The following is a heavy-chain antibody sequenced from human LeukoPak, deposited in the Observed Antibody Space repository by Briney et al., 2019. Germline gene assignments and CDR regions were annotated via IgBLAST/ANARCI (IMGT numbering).Heavy chain of an antibody. J-gene: IGHJ4*02. D-gene: IGHD6-19*01. Sequence: PSETLSLTCTVSGGSISSGGYYWSWIRQPPGKGLEWIGYIYHSGSTYYNPSLKSRVTISVDRSKNQFPLKLSSVTAADTAVYYCAREVLHTKGRIVKIYSSGWYRGIDYWGQGTLVTVSS. CDR2: IYHSGST. CDR3: AREVLHTKGRIVKIYSSGWYRGIDY. CDR1: GGSISSGGYY. V-gene: IGHV4-30-2*01.